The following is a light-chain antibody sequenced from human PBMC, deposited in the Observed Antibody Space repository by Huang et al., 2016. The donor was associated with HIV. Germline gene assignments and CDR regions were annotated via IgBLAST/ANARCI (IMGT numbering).Light chain of an antibody. Sequence: AIRITQSPSSLSASTGDRVTITCRASQGISSYLAWYQQEPGRAPRLLIYAASTLQSGVSSRFSGSGSGADFTLTISGLQSEDFATYYCQQYYTYPRTFGQGTKLEIK. CDR3: QQYYTYPRT. V-gene: IGKV1-8*01. CDR2: AAS. CDR1: QGISSY. J-gene: IGKJ1*01.